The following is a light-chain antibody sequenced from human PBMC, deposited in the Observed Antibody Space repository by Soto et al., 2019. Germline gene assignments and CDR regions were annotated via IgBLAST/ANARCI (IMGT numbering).Light chain of an antibody. CDR3: ATWDGSLNGWV. CDR1: SSNIGRDN. J-gene: IGLJ3*02. CDR2: STN. Sequence: HSVVTQPPSASGTPGQRVTISCSGSSSNIGRDNVNWYQQLPGTAPKPLIYSTNQRPSGVPDRFSGSKSGTSASLAISGLQSEDEADYYCATWDGSLNGWVFGGGTKLTVL. V-gene: IGLV1-44*01.